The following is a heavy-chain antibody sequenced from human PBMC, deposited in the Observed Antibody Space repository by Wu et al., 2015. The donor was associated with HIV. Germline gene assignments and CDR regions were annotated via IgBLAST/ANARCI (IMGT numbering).Heavy chain of an antibody. J-gene: IGHJ4*02. CDR2: INSKSGGT. CDR3: ARSHKWLQLRYQGNFDY. V-gene: IGHV1-2*02. Sequence: QVQLVQSGAEVKKPGSSVKVSCKVSGGTFSSYAINWVRQAPGQGLEWMGWINSKSGGTNYAQDFQGRLTMTRDTSITTVYMELKRLTSEDTAMYFCARSHKWLQLRYQGNFDYWGQGTVVTVSS. CDR1: GGTFSSYA. D-gene: IGHD5-12*01.